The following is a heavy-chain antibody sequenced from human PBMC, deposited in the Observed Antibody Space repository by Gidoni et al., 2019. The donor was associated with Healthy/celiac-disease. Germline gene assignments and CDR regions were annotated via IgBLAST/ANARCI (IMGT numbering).Heavy chain of an antibody. D-gene: IGHD2-15*01. J-gene: IGHJ6*02. V-gene: IGHV4-61*02. CDR3: ARALGYCSGGSCYEEEGGTNYYYYGMDV. CDR2: IYTSGST. CDR1: GGSISSGSYS. Sequence: QVQLPESGPGLVKPSQTLSLTCTVSGGSISSGSYSWSWIRQPAGKGLEWIGHIYTSGSTNYNPSLKSRVTISVDTSKNQFSLKLSSVTAADTAVYYCARALGYCSGGSCYEEEGGTNYYYYGMDVWGQGTTVTVSS.